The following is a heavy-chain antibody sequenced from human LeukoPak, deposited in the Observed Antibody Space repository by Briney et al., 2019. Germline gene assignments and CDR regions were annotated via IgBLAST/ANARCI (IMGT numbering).Heavy chain of an antibody. Sequence: GGSLRLSCTASGFTFGDYAMSWFRQAPGKGLEWVGFIRSKAYGGTTEYAASVKGRFTISRDDSKSIAYLQMNNLKTEDTAVYYCTRVYSSGWSKRDDYWGQGTLVTVSS. J-gene: IGHJ4*02. CDR2: IRSKAYGGTT. CDR3: TRVYSSGWSKRDDY. D-gene: IGHD6-19*01. CDR1: GFTFGDYA. V-gene: IGHV3-49*03.